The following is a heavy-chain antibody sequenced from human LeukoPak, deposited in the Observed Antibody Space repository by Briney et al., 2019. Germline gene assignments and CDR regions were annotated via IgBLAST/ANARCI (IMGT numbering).Heavy chain of an antibody. V-gene: IGHV1-18*01. CDR2: ISAYNGNT. D-gene: IGHD4-17*01. J-gene: IGHJ4*02. CDR1: GYTFTSYG. Sequence: ASVKVSCKASGYTFTSYGISWVRQAPGQGLEWMGWISAYNGNTNYAQKLQGRVTMTTNTSTSTAYMELRSLRSDDTAVYYCTLTTSYLGLIDYWSQGTLVTVSS. CDR3: TLTTSYLGLIDY.